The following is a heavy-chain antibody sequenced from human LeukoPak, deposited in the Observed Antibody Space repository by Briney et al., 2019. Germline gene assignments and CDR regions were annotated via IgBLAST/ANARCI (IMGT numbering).Heavy chain of an antibody. Sequence: GGSLRLSCAASGFTFSSYGMHWVRQAPGKGLEWVAVIWYDGSNKYYADSVKGRFTISRDNSKNTLYLQMNSLRAEDTAVYYCARDRAPSGSLDASDIWGQGTMVTVSS. V-gene: IGHV3-33*01. CDR3: ARDRAPSGSLDASDI. J-gene: IGHJ3*02. CDR1: GFTFSSYG. D-gene: IGHD1-26*01. CDR2: IWYDGSNK.